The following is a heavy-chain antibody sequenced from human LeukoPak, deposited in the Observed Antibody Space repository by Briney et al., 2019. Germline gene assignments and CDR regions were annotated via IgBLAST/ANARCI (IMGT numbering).Heavy chain of an antibody. CDR2: INHSGST. D-gene: IGHD5-12*01. Sequence: SETLSLTCTVSGGSIISYYWSWIRQPPGKGLEWIGEINHSGSTNYNPSLKSRVTISVDTSKNQFSLKLSSVTAADTAVYYCARTGGYDYSSLVYWGQGTLVTVSS. CDR1: GGSIISYY. CDR3: ARTGGYDYSSLVY. J-gene: IGHJ4*02. V-gene: IGHV4-34*01.